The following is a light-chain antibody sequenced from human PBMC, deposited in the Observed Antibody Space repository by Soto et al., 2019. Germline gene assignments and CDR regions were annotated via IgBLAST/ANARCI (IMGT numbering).Light chain of an antibody. CDR2: DVT. CDR1: SSDVGGYNY. J-gene: IGLJ1*01. Sequence: QSVLTQPASVSGSPGQSITISCTGTSSDVGGYNYVSWYQQHPGKAPKLMIYDVTNRPSGVSNRFSGSKSGNTASLTIFGLQPVDEADYYCSCYTSSCPYGFATGTKVT. CDR3: SCYTSSCPYG. V-gene: IGLV2-14*01.